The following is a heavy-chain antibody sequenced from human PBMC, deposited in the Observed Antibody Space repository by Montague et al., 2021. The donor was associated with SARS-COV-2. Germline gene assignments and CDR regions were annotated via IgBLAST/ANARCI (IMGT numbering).Heavy chain of an antibody. CDR3: AGGPTNNIGMVATRLDY. Sequence: SETLSLTCAVYGGSFSGYYWNWNRQPPGKGLEWTGEINHSGSTNYNPSLKSRVTISVDTSNNQFSLKLTSVTAADTAVYYCAGGPTNNIGMVATRLDYWGQGTLVTVSS. CDR2: INHSGST. V-gene: IGHV4-34*01. J-gene: IGHJ4*02. D-gene: IGHD5-12*01. CDR1: GGSFSGYY.